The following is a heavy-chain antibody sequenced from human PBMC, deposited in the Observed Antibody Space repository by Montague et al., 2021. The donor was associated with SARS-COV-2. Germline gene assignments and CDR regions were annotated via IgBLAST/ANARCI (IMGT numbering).Heavy chain of an antibody. CDR2: INHSGST. CDR1: GGSFSGYY. V-gene: IGHV4-34*01. CDR3: TREGYQVLWSDYYYYGMDV. D-gene: IGHD2-2*01. J-gene: IGHJ6*02. Sequence: SETLSLTCAVYGGSFSGYYWSWTRQPPGKGLEWIGEINHSGSTNYNPPLKSRVTISVDTSKNQFSLKLSSVTAADTAVYYCTREGYQVLWSDYYYYGMDVWGQGITVTVSS.